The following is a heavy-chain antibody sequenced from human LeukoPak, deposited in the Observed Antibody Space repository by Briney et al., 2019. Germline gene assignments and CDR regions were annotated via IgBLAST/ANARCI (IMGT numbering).Heavy chain of an antibody. V-gene: IGHV3-23*01. CDR2: ISGSGGST. J-gene: IGHJ4*02. Sequence: PGGSLRLSCAASGFTFSSYAMSWVRQAPGKGLEWVSAISGSGGSTYYADSVKGLFTISRDNSKNTLYLQMNSLRAEDTAVYYCAKDGYYYDSSGYKGAYYFDYWGQGTLVTVSS. CDR3: AKDGYYYDSSGYKGAYYFDY. D-gene: IGHD3-22*01. CDR1: GFTFSSYA.